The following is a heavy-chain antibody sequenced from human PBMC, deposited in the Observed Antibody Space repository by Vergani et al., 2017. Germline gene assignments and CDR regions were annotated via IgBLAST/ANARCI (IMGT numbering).Heavy chain of an antibody. J-gene: IGHJ5*02. CDR3: AKDGYGAGSYYNMGWFDP. CDR1: GFTFSSYA. D-gene: IGHD3-10*01. Sequence: EVQLLESGGGLVQPGGSLRLSCAASGFTFSSYAMSWVRQAPGKGLGWVSAISGRGGSTYYADSVKGRFTISRDNSKNTLYLQMNSLRAEDAAVYYCAKDGYGAGSYYNMGWFDPWGQGTLVTVSS. CDR2: ISGRGGST. V-gene: IGHV3-23*01.